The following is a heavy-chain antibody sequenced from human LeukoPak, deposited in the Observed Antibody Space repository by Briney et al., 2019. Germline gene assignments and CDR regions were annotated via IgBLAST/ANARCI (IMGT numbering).Heavy chain of an antibody. CDR1: GYTFTSYA. D-gene: IGHD6-13*01. CDR2: INTHTGSP. CDR3: ARDWWVYASSWYEPDI. J-gene: IGHJ3*02. Sequence: GASVKVSCKASGYTFTSYAMNWVRQAPGQGLEWMGWINTHTGSPTYAQAFTGRFVFSLDTSVTTAYLQISSLKAEDTAVYYCARDWWVYASSWYEPDIWGQGTMVTVSS. V-gene: IGHV7-4-1*02.